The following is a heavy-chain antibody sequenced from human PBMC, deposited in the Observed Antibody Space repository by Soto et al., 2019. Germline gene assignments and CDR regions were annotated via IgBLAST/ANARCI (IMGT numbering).Heavy chain of an antibody. D-gene: IGHD3-22*01. V-gene: IGHV3-53*01. CDR2: IYSGGST. CDR1: GFTVSSNY. J-gene: IGHJ3*02. Sequence: GGSLRLSCAASGFTVSSNYMSWVRQAPGKGLEWVSVIYSGGSTYYADSVKGRFTISRDNSKNTLYLQMNSLRAEDTDVYYCAIAYYDSSVYYYVRAAFDIWGQGTMVTVSS. CDR3: AIAYYDSSVYYYVRAAFDI.